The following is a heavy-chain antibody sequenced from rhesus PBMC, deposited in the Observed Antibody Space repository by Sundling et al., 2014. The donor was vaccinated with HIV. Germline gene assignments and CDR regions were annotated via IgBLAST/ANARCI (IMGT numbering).Heavy chain of an antibody. V-gene: IGHV4S9*01. J-gene: IGHJ4*01. D-gene: IGHD3-3*01. Sequence: QVRLQESGPGLVKPSETLSLTCAVSGAFITNDYYWNWIRHSPGKGLEWIGNIYGGTGSTYYNPSLKSRVTISKDTSKNHFSLKVRSLTAADTAVYYCARAMRPSEDCISDFDYWGQGVLVTVSA. CDR3: ARAMRPSEDCISDFDY. CDR1: GAFITNDYY. CDR2: IYGGTGST.